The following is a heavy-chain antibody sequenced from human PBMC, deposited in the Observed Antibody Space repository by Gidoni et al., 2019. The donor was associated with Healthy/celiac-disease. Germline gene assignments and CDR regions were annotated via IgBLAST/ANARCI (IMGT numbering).Heavy chain of an antibody. CDR2: INHSGST. J-gene: IGHJ4*02. CDR3: ARLEQYCSSTSCSIDY. CDR1: GGSFSGYY. V-gene: IGHV4-34*01. Sequence: QVQLQQWGAGLLKPSETLSLPCAVYGGSFSGYYWSWIRQPPGKGLEWIGEINHSGSTNYNPSLKSRVTISVDTSKNQFSLKLSSVTAADTAVYYCARLEQYCSSTSCSIDYWGQGTLVTVSS. D-gene: IGHD2-2*01.